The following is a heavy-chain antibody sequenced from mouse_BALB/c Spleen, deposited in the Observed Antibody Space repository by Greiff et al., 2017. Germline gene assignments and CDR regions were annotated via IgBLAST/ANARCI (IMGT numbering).Heavy chain of an antibody. V-gene: IGHV1-18*01. CDR1: GYTFTDYN. CDR2: INPNNGGT. D-gene: IGHD2-4*01. Sequence: VQLQQSGPELVKPGASVKIPCKASGYTFTDYNMDWVKQSHGKSLEWIGDINPNNGGTIYNQKFKGKATLTVDKSSSTAYMELRSLTSEDTAVYYCARIYYDYDERGYYAMDYWGQGTSVTVSS. CDR3: ARIYYDYDERGYYAMDY. J-gene: IGHJ4*01.